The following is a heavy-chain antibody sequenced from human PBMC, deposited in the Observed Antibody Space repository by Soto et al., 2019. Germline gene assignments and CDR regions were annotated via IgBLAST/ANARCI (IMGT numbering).Heavy chain of an antibody. CDR1: GASFSGYY. D-gene: IGHD3-3*01. Sequence: SGTLSLTCTSSGASFSGYYWSWIRQPPGKGLKWIGYIYYSGSTNYNPSLKSRVTISVDTSKNQFSLKLSSVTAADTAVYYCARAREASYDFWSGYNNWLDPWGQGTLVTVSS. CDR2: IYYSGST. V-gene: IGHV4-59*01. J-gene: IGHJ5*02. CDR3: ARAREASYDFWSGYNNWLDP.